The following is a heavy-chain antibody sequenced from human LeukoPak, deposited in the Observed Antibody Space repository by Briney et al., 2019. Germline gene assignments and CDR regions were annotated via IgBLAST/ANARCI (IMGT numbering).Heavy chain of an antibody. V-gene: IGHV4-34*01. CDR1: GGSFSGYY. D-gene: IGHD5-12*01. CDR2: INHSGST. J-gene: IGHJ4*02. CDR3: ARRRIVATTFDY. Sequence: SETLSLTCAVYGGSFSGYYWSWIRQPPGKGLEWIGEINHSGSTNYNPSLKSRVTISVDTSKNRFSLKLSSVTAADTAVYYCARRRIVATTFDYWGQGTLVTVSS.